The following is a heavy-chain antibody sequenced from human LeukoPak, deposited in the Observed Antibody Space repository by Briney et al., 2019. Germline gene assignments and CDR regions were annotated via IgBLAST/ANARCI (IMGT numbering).Heavy chain of an antibody. D-gene: IGHD4-17*01. Sequence: GGSLRLSCAASGFTFSSYAMTWVRQAPGKGLEWVSSISGSGAGKFYAAPVKGRFTTSRDNSKNTLYVQMNSLRAEDTAVYYCAKAAYGDYAGAFDIWGQGTMVIVSS. CDR2: ISGSGAGK. J-gene: IGHJ3*02. V-gene: IGHV3-23*01. CDR1: GFTFSSYA. CDR3: AKAAYGDYAGAFDI.